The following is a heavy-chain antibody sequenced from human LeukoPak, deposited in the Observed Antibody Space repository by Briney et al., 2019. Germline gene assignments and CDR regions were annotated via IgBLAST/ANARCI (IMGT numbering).Heavy chain of an antibody. CDR1: GFTCSIYC. CDR3: ARVLYDFWSGSGAFDI. CDR2: MKQDGSEK. D-gene: IGHD3-3*01. J-gene: IGHJ3*02. V-gene: IGHV3-7*01. Sequence: GGSLRLSCAASGFTCSIYCMSWVRHAPGKGLEWVANMKQDGSEKCYVDSVKGRFTISGDNAKNSLYLQMNSLRAEDTAVYYCARVLYDFWSGSGAFDIWGKGTMVTVSS.